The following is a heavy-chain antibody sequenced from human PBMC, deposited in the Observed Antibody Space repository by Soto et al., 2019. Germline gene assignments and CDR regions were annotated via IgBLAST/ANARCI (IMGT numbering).Heavy chain of an antibody. V-gene: IGHV3-30*18. D-gene: IGHD2-15*01. CDR3: AKAPSPCSGGSCYVDY. J-gene: IGHJ4*02. CDR2: ISYDGSNK. Sequence: SGGSLRLSCAASGFTFSSFGIHWVRQAPGKGLEWVAVISYDGSNKYYADSVKGRFTIPRDNSKNTLYLQMNSLRTEDTAVYYCAKAPSPCSGGSCYVDYWGQGTLVTVSS. CDR1: GFTFSSFG.